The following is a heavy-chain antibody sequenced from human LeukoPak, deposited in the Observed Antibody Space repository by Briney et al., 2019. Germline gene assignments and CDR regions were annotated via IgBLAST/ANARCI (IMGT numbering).Heavy chain of an antibody. V-gene: IGHV3-23*01. J-gene: IGHJ4*02. D-gene: IGHD6-13*01. CDR2: IRGSGDTT. CDR1: GFTFSNYA. CDR3: AKVISGSWSGY. Sequence: GGSLRLSCAASGFTFSNYAMTWVRQPPGKGLEWVSSIRGSGDTTYYADSVTGRFTISRDNSKSILYLQMNSLRAEDTALYYCAKVISGSWSGYWGQGTLVTVAS.